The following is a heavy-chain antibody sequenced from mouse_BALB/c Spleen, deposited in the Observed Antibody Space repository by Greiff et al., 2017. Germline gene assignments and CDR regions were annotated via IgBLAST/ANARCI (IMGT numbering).Heavy chain of an antibody. D-gene: IGHD1-1*01. V-gene: IGHV2-9*02. CDR1: GFSLTSYG. CDR3: ARDKGLYGYAMDY. Sequence: QVQLKESGPGLVAPSQSLSITCTVSGFSLTSYGVHWVRQPPGKGLEWLGVIWAGGSTNYNSALMSRLSISKDNSKSQVFLKMNSLQTDDTAMYYCARDKGLYGYAMDYWGQGTSVTVSS. CDR2: IWAGGST. J-gene: IGHJ4*01.